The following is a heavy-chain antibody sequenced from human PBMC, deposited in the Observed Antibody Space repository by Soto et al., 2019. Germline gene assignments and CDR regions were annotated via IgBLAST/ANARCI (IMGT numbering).Heavy chain of an antibody. CDR2: INAGNGNT. J-gene: IGHJ6*04. CDR1: GYTFTSYG. D-gene: IGHD3-22*01. Sequence: GASVKVSCKASGYTFTSYGIHWVRQAPGQRLEWTGWINAGNGNTKYSEKFQGRVTITRDTSASTAYLELSSLRSEDTAVYYCARDQNDSSAYHHHYYYGMDVGGKGTRDPV. CDR3: ARDQNDSSAYHHHYYYGMDV. V-gene: IGHV1-3*01.